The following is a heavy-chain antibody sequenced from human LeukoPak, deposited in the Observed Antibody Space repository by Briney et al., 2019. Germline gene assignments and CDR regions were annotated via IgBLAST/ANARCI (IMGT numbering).Heavy chain of an antibody. CDR3: ARRGVAVAPDAFDI. D-gene: IGHD6-19*01. Sequence: PGGSLRLSCAASGFTFSTYSMNWVRQAPGKGLEWVSSISSSSSYIYYADSLRGRVTISRDNAKNSLYLQMNSLRAEDTAVYYCARRGVAVAPDAFDIWGQGTMVTVSS. V-gene: IGHV3-21*01. J-gene: IGHJ3*02. CDR1: GFTFSTYS. CDR2: ISSSSSYI.